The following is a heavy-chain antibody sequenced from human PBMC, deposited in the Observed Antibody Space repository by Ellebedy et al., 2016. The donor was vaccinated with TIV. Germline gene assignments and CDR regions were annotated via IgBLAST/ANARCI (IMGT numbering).Heavy chain of an antibody. V-gene: IGHV3-7*01. D-gene: IGHD4-17*01. CDR2: INQDGSEK. CDR1: GFTFSSYW. J-gene: IGHJ3*02. Sequence: GGSLRLSCAASGFTFSSYWMTWVRQAPGKGLEWVANINQDGSEKFSVDSVNGRFTVSRDNAKNSLYLHLNSLRAEDTAMYYCATDGSYGDYLSPTHAFVIWGQGTMVTVSS. CDR3: ATDGSYGDYLSPTHAFVI.